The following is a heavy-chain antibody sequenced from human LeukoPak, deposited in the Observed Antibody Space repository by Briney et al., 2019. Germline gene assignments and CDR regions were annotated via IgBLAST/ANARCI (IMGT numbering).Heavy chain of an antibody. Sequence: PSETLSLTCTVSGYSISSGYYWGWIRQPPGKGLEWIGSIYHSGSTYYNPSFKSRVTISVDTSKNQFSLKLSSVTAADTAVYYCARSYDSIFDYWGQGTLVTVSS. V-gene: IGHV4-38-2*02. CDR1: GYSISSGYY. D-gene: IGHD3-22*01. CDR3: ARSYDSIFDY. J-gene: IGHJ4*02. CDR2: IYHSGST.